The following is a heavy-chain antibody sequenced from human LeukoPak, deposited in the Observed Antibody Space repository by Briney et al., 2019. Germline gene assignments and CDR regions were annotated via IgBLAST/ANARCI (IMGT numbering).Heavy chain of an antibody. J-gene: IGHJ4*02. CDR3: ARESIQRALNY. CDR1: GGSFSGYY. Sequence: SETLSLTCAVYGGSFSGYYWSWIRQPPGEGLEWIGEINHSGSTNYNPSLKSRVTISVDTSKNQFSLKLSSVTAADTAVYYCARESIQRALNYWGQGTLVTVSS. V-gene: IGHV4-34*01. D-gene: IGHD5-18*01. CDR2: INHSGST.